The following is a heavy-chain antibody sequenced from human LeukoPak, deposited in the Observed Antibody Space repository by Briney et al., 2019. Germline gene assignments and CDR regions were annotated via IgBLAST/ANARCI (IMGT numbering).Heavy chain of an antibody. CDR3: ASSSTSYYDPGYFDY. CDR1: GGSISSNSYY. D-gene: IGHD2-2*01. CDR2: IYYSGST. Sequence: PSETLSLTCAVSGGSISSNSYYWGWIRQPPGKGLEWIGSIYYSGSTYYNPSLKSRVTISVDTSKIQFSLKLSSVTAADTAVYYCASSSTSYYDPGYFDYWGQGTLVTVSS. V-gene: IGHV4-39*01. J-gene: IGHJ4*02.